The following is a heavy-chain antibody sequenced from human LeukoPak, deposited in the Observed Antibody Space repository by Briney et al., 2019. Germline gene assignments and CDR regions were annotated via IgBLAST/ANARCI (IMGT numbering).Heavy chain of an antibody. V-gene: IGHV3-7*01. CDR3: ARGEFGDYYYFYMDV. D-gene: IGHD2/OR15-2a*01. CDR1: GFTFSSYW. Sequence: GGSLRLSCAASGFTFSSYWMSWVRQAPGKGLEWVANIKQDGSEKYYVDSVKGRFTISRDDAKNSLFLQINSLRAEDTATYYCARGEFGDYYYFYMDVWGKGTTVTVSS. J-gene: IGHJ6*03. CDR2: IKQDGSEK.